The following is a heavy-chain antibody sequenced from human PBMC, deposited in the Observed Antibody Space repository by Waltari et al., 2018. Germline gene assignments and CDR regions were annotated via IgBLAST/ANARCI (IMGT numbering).Heavy chain of an antibody. D-gene: IGHD4-17*01. V-gene: IGHV3-21*03. CDR3: ARALTTPNDY. CDR2: TTNSNTYI. CDR1: GLPISSFG. Sequence: EVQLVESGGGLVKPGGSRGPPWAAAGLPISSFGMSWVRQAPGKGLEWVSSTTNSNTYIYYADSVKGRFTVSIDNAKNSLYLQMNSLRADDTAVYFCARALTTPNDYWGQGTLVTVSS. J-gene: IGHJ4*02.